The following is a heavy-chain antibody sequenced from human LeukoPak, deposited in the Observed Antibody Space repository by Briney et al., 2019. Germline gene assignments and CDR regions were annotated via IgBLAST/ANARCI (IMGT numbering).Heavy chain of an antibody. D-gene: IGHD3-22*01. CDR1: GFTFSSYA. Sequence: GGSLRLSCAASGFTFSSYAMSWVRQAPGKGLEWVSAISGSGGSTYYADSVKGRFTISRDNSKHTLYLQMNSLRAEDTAVYYCAKARNQDYYGSSARGQCHLGGQETLVTVSS. J-gene: IGHJ4*02. CDR3: AKARNQDYYGSSARGQCHL. CDR2: ISGSGGST. V-gene: IGHV3-23*01.